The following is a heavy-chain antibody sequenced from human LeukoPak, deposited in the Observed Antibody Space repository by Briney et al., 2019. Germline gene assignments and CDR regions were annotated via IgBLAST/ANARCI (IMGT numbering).Heavy chain of an antibody. CDR3: AKDGLIPAATQYYYYYGMDV. Sequence: GGSLRLSCTASGFTFSSDTMSWVRQAPGKGLEWVSSVGATTTTYYADSVKGRFTISRDNSQNTLYLQMNSLRADDTAVYYCAKDGLIPAATQYYYYYGMDVWGQGTTVTVSS. CDR1: GFTFSSDT. CDR2: VGATTTT. D-gene: IGHD2-2*01. V-gene: IGHV3-23*01. J-gene: IGHJ6*02.